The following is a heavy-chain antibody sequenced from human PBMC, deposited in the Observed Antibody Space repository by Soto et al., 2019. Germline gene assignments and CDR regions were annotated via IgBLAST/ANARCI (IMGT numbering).Heavy chain of an antibody. D-gene: IGHD2-15*01. CDR2: IIPIIGLA. V-gene: IGHV1-69*01. Sequence: QVQLVQSGAEVRKPGSSVKVSCKASGGTLSSYAINWVRQAPGQGLEWMGGIIPIIGLANYAQKFQDRVTITADESTSTAYMELSSLRSEDTAVYYCARVVCSGASCILDWVDPWCPGKLVTVSS. J-gene: IGHJ5*02. CDR1: GGTLSSYA. CDR3: ARVVCSGASCILDWVDP.